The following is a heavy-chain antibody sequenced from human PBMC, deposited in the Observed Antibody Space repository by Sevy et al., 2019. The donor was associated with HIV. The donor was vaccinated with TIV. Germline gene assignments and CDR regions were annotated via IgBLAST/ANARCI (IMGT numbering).Heavy chain of an antibody. CDR3: VSDHTDWGFDH. D-gene: IGHD7-27*01. Sequence: EGSLRLSCEASGFSFRSYSMSWVRQAPGKELEWVSHIRSSGRTVYYAESVKGRFTISRDNARDSLSLQMNSLRADDTAVYYCVSDHTDWGFDHWGQGTLVTVSS. V-gene: IGHV3-48*01. CDR1: GFSFRSYS. J-gene: IGHJ4*02. CDR2: IRSSGRTV.